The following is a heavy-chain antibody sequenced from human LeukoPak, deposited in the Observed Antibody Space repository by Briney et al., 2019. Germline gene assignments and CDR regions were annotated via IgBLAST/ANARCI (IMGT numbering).Heavy chain of an antibody. D-gene: IGHD3-22*01. Sequence: SETLSLTCTVSGGSLSSYYRSWIRQPPGKGLEWIGYIYYSGSTNYNPSLKSRVTISLDTSKNQFSLKLSSVTAADTAVYYCARDSSGYYHYDYWGQGTLVTVSS. CDR2: IYYSGST. CDR3: ARDSSGYYHYDY. CDR1: GGSLSSYY. V-gene: IGHV4-59*01. J-gene: IGHJ4*02.